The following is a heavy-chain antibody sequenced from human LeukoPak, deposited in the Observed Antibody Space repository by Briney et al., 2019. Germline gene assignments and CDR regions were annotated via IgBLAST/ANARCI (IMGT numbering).Heavy chain of an antibody. CDR3: AKERYYDSSSDY. J-gene: IGHJ4*02. CDR1: GFTFSRYA. V-gene: IGHV3-23*01. D-gene: IGHD3-22*01. CDR2: ISGSGGST. Sequence: PGGSLRLSCAASGFTFSRYAMSWVRQAPGKGLEWVSGISGSGGSTNYADSVKGRFTISRDNSKNTLYLQMNSLRAEDTAVYYCAKERYYDSSSDYWGQGTLVTVSS.